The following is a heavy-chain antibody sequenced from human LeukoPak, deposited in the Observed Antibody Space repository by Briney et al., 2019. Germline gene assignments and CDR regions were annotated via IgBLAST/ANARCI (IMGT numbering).Heavy chain of an antibody. V-gene: IGHV4-39*01. D-gene: IGHD3-9*01. CDR1: GGSISSSSYY. CDR3: ARAREGIGDNILTN. Sequence: SETLSLTCTVSGGSISSSSYYWGWIRQPPGKGLEWIGSIYYSGSTYYNPSLKSRVTISVDTSKNQFSLKLSSVTAADTAVYYCARAREGIGDNILTNWGQGTLVTVSS. CDR2: IYYSGST. J-gene: IGHJ4*02.